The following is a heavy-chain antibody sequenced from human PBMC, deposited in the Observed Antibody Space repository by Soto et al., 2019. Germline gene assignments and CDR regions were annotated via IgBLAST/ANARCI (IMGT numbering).Heavy chain of an antibody. V-gene: IGHV4-30-2*01. J-gene: IGHJ6*02. CDR1: GGSISSGGYS. CDR3: ARVSTTYYYYRMDV. D-gene: IGHD1-7*01. Sequence: PSETLSLTCAVSGGSISSGGYSWSWIRKPPGKGLEWIGYIYHSGSTYYNPSLKSRVTISVDRSKKQFSLKLSSVTAADKAVYFCARVSTTYYYYRMDVWGQGTTVPV. CDR2: IYHSGST.